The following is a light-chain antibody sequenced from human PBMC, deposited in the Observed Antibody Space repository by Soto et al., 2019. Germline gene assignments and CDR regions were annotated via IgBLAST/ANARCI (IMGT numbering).Light chain of an antibody. V-gene: IGKV4-1*01. CDR3: QQYESTPPT. CDR2: WAS. J-gene: IGKJ2*01. CDR1: QSVLYSSNNKKY. Sequence: DIVMTQSPDSLAVSLGGRATINCKSSQSVLYSSNNKKYLAWYQQRPGQPPNLLIYWASTRESGVPDRVSGSGSGTDFTLPITILQAEDVAVYYCQQYESTPPTFGQGTKLEIK.